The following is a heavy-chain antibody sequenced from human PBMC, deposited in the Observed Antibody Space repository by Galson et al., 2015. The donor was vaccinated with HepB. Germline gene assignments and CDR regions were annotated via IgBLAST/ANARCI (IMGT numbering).Heavy chain of an antibody. CDR3: ARSTSGWYAWFDP. V-gene: IGHV1-2*02. J-gene: IGHJ5*02. D-gene: IGHD6-19*01. CDR1: GYTFTDYY. CDR2: INPNSGGT. Sequence: SVKVSCKASGYTFTDYYIHWVRQAPGQGLEWMGWINPNSGGTNYAQKFQGRVTMTRDTSTSTAYMELSSLMSDDTAVYYCARSTSGWYAWFDPWGQGTLVTVSA.